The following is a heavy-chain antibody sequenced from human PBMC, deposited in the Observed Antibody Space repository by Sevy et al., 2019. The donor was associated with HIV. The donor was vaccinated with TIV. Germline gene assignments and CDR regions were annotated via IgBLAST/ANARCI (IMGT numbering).Heavy chain of an antibody. Sequence: GGSLRISCAAAGFTFSSYAMHWVRQAPGKGLEWVAIIWSDGAYQYHGDSVKGRFTISRDNSKNTLYLQMNSLRVEDTAVYYCARGGYYYDNAAYYAFDSWGQGTLVTVSS. CDR1: GFTFSSYA. CDR2: IWSDGAYQ. J-gene: IGHJ4*02. D-gene: IGHD3-22*01. CDR3: ARGGYYYDNAAYYAFDS. V-gene: IGHV3-33*01.